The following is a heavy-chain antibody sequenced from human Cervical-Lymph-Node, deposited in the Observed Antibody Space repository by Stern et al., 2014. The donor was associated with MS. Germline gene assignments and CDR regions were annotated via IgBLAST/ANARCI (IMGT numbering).Heavy chain of an antibody. V-gene: IGHV1-18*01. CDR1: GYTFTSYG. J-gene: IGHJ4*02. CDR2: ISAYNGNP. Sequence: VQLVQSGAEVKKPGASVKVSCKASGYTFTSYGLNWVRQAPGQGLEGMGWISAYNGNPNYAQNLQGRVSMTTDTATSTVYMELRSLRSDDTVMYYCAREYYDFIGYYLFDYWGQGALVTVSS. D-gene: IGHD3-22*01. CDR3: AREYYDFIGYYLFDY.